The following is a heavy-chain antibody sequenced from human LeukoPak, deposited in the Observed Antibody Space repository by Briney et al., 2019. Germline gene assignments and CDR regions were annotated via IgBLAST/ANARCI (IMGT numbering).Heavy chain of an antibody. CDR1: GFTFSSYA. Sequence: GGSLRLSCAASGFTFSSYAMSWVRQAPGKGLEWVSAISGSGGSTYYADSVKGRFTISRDNSKNTLYLQMNSLRAEDTAVYYCAKAVGHYDFWSGYPDWYFDLWGRGTLVTVSS. J-gene: IGHJ2*01. CDR3: AKAVGHYDFWSGYPDWYFDL. D-gene: IGHD3-3*01. CDR2: ISGSGGST. V-gene: IGHV3-23*01.